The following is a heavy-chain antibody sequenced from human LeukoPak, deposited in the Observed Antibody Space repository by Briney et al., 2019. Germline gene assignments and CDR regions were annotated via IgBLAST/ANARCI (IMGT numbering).Heavy chain of an antibody. CDR1: GFTFSHSA. D-gene: IGHD1-1*01. CDR3: AKRACGTTGCPYYFEY. V-gene: IGHV3-23*01. Sequence: GGSLRLSCLASGFTFSHSAMSWVRQAPGKGLEWVSGITISGKTAYYADSVKGRLTISRDNFKNTLYLQMNSLRAEDTAVYYCAKRACGTTGCPYYFEYWGQGTLVTVSS. CDR2: ITISGKTA. J-gene: IGHJ4*02.